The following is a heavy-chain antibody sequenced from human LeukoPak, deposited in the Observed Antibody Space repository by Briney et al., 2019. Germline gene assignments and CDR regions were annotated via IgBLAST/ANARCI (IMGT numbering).Heavy chain of an antibody. D-gene: IGHD3-3*01. CDR2: ISGSGGST. Sequence: GGSLRLSCAASGFTFSSYAMSWVRQAPGKGLEWVSAISGSGGSTYYADSVKGRFTISRDNSKNTLYLQMNSLRAEDTAVYYCAKDQERITIFGVAPSSFAYWGQGTLVTVSS. CDR3: AKDQERITIFGVAPSSFAY. V-gene: IGHV3-23*01. CDR1: GFTFSSYA. J-gene: IGHJ4*02.